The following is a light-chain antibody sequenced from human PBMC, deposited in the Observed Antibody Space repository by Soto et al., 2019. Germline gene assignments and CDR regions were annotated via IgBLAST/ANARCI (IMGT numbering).Light chain of an antibody. CDR2: LGF. V-gene: IGKV2-28*01. Sequence: DIVMTQSPLSLPVTPGEPASISCRSSLSLLHRNGKTYLDWYLQKPGQSPQLLIYLGFNRASGVPDRFTGSGSGTDFTLKISRVEAEDVGVYYCMQALQSPRTFGQGTQLEIK. CDR1: LSLLHRNGKTY. J-gene: IGKJ2*01. CDR3: MQALQSPRT.